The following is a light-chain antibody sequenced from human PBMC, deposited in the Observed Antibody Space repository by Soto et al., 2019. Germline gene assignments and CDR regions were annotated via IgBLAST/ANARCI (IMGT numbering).Light chain of an antibody. CDR2: EVS. CDR1: SSDVGGFPY. Sequence: QSVVTQAPSASGSPGQSVTISCTGTSSDVGGFPYVSWYQQHPGKAPKLIIYEVSRRPSGVPDRFSASKSGNTAFLTVSGLQAEDEADYYCISYACRVNFVFGSGTKVTVL. J-gene: IGLJ1*01. V-gene: IGLV2-8*01. CDR3: ISYACRVNFV.